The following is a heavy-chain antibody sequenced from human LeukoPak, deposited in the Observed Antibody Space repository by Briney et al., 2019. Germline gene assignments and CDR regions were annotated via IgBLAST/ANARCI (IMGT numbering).Heavy chain of an antibody. J-gene: IGHJ4*02. Sequence: GSLRLSCAASGFTFSSYAMSWVRQAPGKGLEWVSAISGSGGSTYYADSVKGRFTISRDNSKNTLYLQMNSLRAEDTAVYYCAKDSSGDYGGGCNYWGQGTLVTVSS. CDR2: ISGSGGST. CDR3: AKDSSGDYGGGCNY. CDR1: GFTFSSYA. V-gene: IGHV3-23*01. D-gene: IGHD4-17*01.